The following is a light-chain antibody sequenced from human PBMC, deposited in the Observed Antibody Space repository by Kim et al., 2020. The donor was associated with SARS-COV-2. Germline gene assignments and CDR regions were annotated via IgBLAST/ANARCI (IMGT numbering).Light chain of an antibody. CDR2: DTG. J-gene: IGLJ2*01. Sequence: PGGTVTLTCDSSTGAVTSGHFPYWFKQTPGQAPRTLIYDTGNRHSWTPARFSGSLLGGKAALTLSAAQAEDEADYYCLLSYSDSRVFGGGPQLTVL. CDR1: TGAVTSGHF. CDR3: LLSYSDSRV. V-gene: IGLV7-46*01.